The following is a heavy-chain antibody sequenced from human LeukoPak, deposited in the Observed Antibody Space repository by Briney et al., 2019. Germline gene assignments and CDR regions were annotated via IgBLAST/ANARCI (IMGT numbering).Heavy chain of an antibody. Sequence: GGSLRLSCAASGFTFSTYAMSWVRQAPGKGLEWVSGISGSGSSTFDAGSVKGRFTISRDNSKNTLFLQMNSLRAEDTAVYYCARDVYYDFWSGYYPYAFDIWGQGTMVTVSS. V-gene: IGHV3-23*01. CDR3: ARDVYYDFWSGYYPYAFDI. CDR2: ISGSGSST. CDR1: GFTFSTYA. J-gene: IGHJ3*02. D-gene: IGHD3-3*01.